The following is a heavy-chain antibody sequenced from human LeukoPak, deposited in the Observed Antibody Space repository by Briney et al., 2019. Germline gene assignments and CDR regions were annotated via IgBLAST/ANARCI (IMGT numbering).Heavy chain of an antibody. CDR2: IYYSGST. V-gene: IGHV4-59*01. J-gene: IGHJ6*03. CDR3: ARVSGYSSSYDWDYYYYMDV. D-gene: IGHD6-13*01. Sequence: PSETLSLTCTVSGGSISSYYWSWIRQPPGKGLEWIGYIYYSGSTNYNPSLKSRVTISVDTSKNQFSLKLSSVTAADTAVYYCARVSGYSSSYDWDYYYYMDVWGKGTTVTVSS. CDR1: GGSISSYY.